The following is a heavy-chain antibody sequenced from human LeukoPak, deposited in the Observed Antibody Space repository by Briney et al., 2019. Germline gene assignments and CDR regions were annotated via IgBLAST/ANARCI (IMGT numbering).Heavy chain of an antibody. D-gene: IGHD4-11*01. J-gene: IGHJ4*02. CDR2: ICRDGSNE. CDR3: AKDAQRGFDYSNSLEH. V-gene: IGHV3-33*06. CDR1: GFTFSHYG. Sequence: GGSVRLSFASSGFTFSHYGMHWVRQARGKGLEGVGVICRDGSNEYDEAAVKGRFTISRDNFKNTGSLQMNSLRVEDTAVYYCAKDAQRGFDYSNSLEHWGRGALVTVSS.